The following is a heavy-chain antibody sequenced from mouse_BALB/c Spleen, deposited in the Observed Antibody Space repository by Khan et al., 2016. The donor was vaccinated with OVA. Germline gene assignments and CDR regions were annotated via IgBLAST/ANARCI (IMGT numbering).Heavy chain of an antibody. Sequence: EVELVESGGGLVQPGGSRKLSCAASGFTFSSFGMHWVRQTPEKGLEWVAYISSGSNTTYYAATLKGRFTISRDNPKNTLFLQLTSLRSEDTATYDGARAGYGYMGYFDYWGQATTLTVAS. CDR1: GFTFSSFG. V-gene: IGHV5-17*02. CDR2: ISSGSNTT. CDR3: ARAGYGYMGYFDY. J-gene: IGHJ2*01. D-gene: IGHD1-2*01.